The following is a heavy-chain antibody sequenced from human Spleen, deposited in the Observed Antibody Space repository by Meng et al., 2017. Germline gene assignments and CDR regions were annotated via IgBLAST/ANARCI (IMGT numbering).Heavy chain of an antibody. D-gene: IGHD3-16*02. CDR2: INPHTGGT. Sequence: ASVKVSCKASGYKFINFHVHWVRQAPGQGPEWIGRINPHTGGTKYAQKFQGRVTMTRDTSISTAYLEFSRLRSDDTALYFCARGIDRVLNAWWGQGTLVTVSS. J-gene: IGHJ4*02. CDR3: ARGIDRVLNAW. V-gene: IGHV1-2*06. CDR1: GYKFINFH.